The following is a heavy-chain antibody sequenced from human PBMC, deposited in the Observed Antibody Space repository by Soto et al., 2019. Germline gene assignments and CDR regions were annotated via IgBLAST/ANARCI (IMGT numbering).Heavy chain of an antibody. CDR2: IRSKAYGGTT. J-gene: IGHJ6*02. CDR3: TRDAGDGYNGNYYYYGMDV. V-gene: IGHV3-49*03. D-gene: IGHD5-12*01. Sequence: GGSLRLSCTASGFTFGDYAMSWFRQAPGKGLEWVGFIRSKAYGGTTEYAASVKGRFTISRDDSKSIAYLQMNSLKTEDTAVYYCTRDAGDGYNGNYYYYGMDVWGQGTTVTVSS. CDR1: GFTFGDYA.